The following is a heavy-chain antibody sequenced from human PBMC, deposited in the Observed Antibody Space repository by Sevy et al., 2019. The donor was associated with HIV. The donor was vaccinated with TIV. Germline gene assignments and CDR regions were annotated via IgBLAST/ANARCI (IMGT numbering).Heavy chain of an antibody. J-gene: IGHJ4*02. CDR3: ARSISWYASFDY. Sequence: ASVKVSAKASGPTLRTFPPTWVRQAPGQGLEWMGGIIPMFGTANYVQKFQGRVTITADESTNTAYMELSSLRSEDTAVYYCARSISWYASFDYWGQGTLVTVSS. CDR2: IIPMFGTA. V-gene: IGHV1-69*13. D-gene: IGHD6-13*01. CDR1: GPTLRTFP.